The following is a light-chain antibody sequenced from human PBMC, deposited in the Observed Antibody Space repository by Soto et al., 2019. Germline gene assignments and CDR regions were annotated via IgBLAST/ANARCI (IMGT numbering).Light chain of an antibody. V-gene: IGLV2-14*03. CDR3: SSYTTSNTRQIV. Sequence: QSALTQPASVSGSPGQSITISCTGTSSDVGGYIYVSWYQHLPGKAPKLWIYDVSNRPSGISNGFSGSKSDNTASLTISGLQPEDEADYYCSSYTTSNTRQIVFGTGTKLTVL. CDR2: DVS. J-gene: IGLJ1*01. CDR1: SSDVGGYIY.